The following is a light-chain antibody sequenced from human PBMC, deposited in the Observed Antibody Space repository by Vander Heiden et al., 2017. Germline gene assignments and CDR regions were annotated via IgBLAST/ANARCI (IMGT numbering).Light chain of an antibody. CDR1: SSTIGAGYD. CDR2: GNS. J-gene: IGLJ2*01. CDR3: QSYDGSLSAVV. Sequence: QSVLTQPPSVSGAPGQRLTISCTGSSSTIGAGYDVHWYRQLPGTAPKLLIYGNSNRPSGVPDRFSGSRSATSASLAITGLQGEDEAHYYCQSYDGSLSAVVFGGGTKLTVL. V-gene: IGLV1-40*01.